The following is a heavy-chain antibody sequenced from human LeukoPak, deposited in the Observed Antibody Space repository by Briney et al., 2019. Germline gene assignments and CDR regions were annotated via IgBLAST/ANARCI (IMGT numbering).Heavy chain of an antibody. J-gene: IGHJ4*02. V-gene: IGHV3-74*01. D-gene: IGHD2-2*01. CDR1: GFSFSSYW. Sequence: GGSLRLSCAASGFSFSSYWMHWVRQAPGKGLVWVARIQYDGSTTNYADSVKGRFTISRDNAKKTLYVQMNSLRAEDTAVYYCASAYQWGQGTLVTVSS. CDR2: IQYDGSTT. CDR3: ASAYQ.